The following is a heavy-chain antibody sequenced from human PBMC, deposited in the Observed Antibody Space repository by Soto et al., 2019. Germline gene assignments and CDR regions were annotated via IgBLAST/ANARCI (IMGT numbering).Heavy chain of an antibody. CDR1: GGSVSSGNYY. D-gene: IGHD3-22*01. Sequence: QVQLQESGPGLVKPSETLSLTCTVSGGSVSSGNYYWSWIRQPPGKGLEWLGYFYYTGSTNYNPSLKSRVTISVDASKNQFSLRLSSLTAADTAVYYCARSMHYSDGSNYSPFDYWGQGTLVTVSS. J-gene: IGHJ4*02. CDR2: FYYTGST. V-gene: IGHV4-61*01. CDR3: ARSMHYSDGSNYSPFDY.